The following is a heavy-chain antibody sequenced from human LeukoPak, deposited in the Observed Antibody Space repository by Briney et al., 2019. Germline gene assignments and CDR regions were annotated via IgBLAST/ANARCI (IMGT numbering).Heavy chain of an antibody. J-gene: IGHJ4*02. CDR1: GFTFSSYS. Sequence: GGSLRLSCAASGFTFSSYSMNWVRQAPGKGLEWVSSISSSSSYIYYADSVKGRFTISRDNAKNSLYLQMNSLRAEDTAVYYCARRGFSGTMIVVVGFDYWGQGTLVTVSS. CDR3: ARRGFSGTMIVVVGFDY. CDR2: ISSSSSYI. D-gene: IGHD3-22*01. V-gene: IGHV3-21*01.